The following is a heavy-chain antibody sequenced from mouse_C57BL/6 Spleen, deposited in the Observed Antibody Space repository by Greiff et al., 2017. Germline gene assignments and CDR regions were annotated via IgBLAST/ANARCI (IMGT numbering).Heavy chain of an antibody. D-gene: IGHD6-5*01. V-gene: IGHV1-81*01. CDR1: GYTFTSYG. CDR3: ARGPIQGRGL. Sequence: VQLQQSGAELARPGASVKLSCKASGYTFTSYGMSWVKQRPGQGLEWIGEIYPRSGNTYYNEKFKGKATMTADKSSSTAYMELRSLTSEDSAVYFCARGPIQGRGLWGQGTLVTVSA. CDR2: IYPRSGNT. J-gene: IGHJ3*01.